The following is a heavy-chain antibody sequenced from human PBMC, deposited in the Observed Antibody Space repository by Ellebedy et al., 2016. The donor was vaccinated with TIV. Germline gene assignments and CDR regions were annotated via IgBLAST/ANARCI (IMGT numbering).Heavy chain of an antibody. V-gene: IGHV3-30*04. CDR2: ISYDGSNK. D-gene: IGHD1-26*01. CDR1: GLTFSSYA. CDR3: AREGVVGRHGGWFDP. Sequence: PGGSLRLSCAASGLTFSSYALHWVRQAPGRGLEWVAVISYDGSNKNYADSVKGRFTISRDNSKNTLSLQMNSLRAEDTAVYYCAREGVVGRHGGWFDPWGQGTLVTVSS. J-gene: IGHJ5*02.